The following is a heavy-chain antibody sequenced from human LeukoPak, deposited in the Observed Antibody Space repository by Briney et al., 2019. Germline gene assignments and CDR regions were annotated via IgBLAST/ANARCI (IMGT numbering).Heavy chain of an antibody. CDR1: GFTFSSYG. J-gene: IGHJ5*02. Sequence: GGSLRLSCAASGFTFSSYGMHWVRQAPGKGLEWVAVIWYDGNNKYYADSVKGRFTISRDNSQNTLYLQMNNLRAEDTAVYYCARDGYQSRNWFDPWGQGTLVTVSS. CDR2: IWYDGNNK. V-gene: IGHV3-33*01. D-gene: IGHD5-12*01. CDR3: ARDGYQSRNWFDP.